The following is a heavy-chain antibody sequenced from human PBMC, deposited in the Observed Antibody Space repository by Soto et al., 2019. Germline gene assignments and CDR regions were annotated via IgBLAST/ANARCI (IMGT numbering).Heavy chain of an antibody. CDR1: EFSFRSYW. CDR2: INEDGSQK. J-gene: IGHJ4*02. D-gene: IGHD5-18*01. V-gene: IGHV3-7*01. CDR3: ARVGRYGWDFDH. Sequence: GSLRLSCAASEFSFRSYWMTWVRQAPGKGLEWVAPINEDGSQKYYVGSVKGRFIISRDNAKDSVYMQMDSLRAGDTAVYFCARVGRYGWDFDHWGQGTLVTVSS.